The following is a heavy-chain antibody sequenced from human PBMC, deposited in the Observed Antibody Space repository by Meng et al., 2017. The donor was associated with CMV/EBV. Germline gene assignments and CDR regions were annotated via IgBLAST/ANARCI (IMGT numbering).Heavy chain of an antibody. Sequence: GESLKISCAASGFTVSSNYMSWVRQAPGKGLEWVTVIYSGGSTYYADSVKGRFTISRDNSKNTLYLQMNSLRAEDTAVYYCARDRDGPEDWGQGTLVTVSS. J-gene: IGHJ4*02. CDR1: GFTVSSNY. CDR2: IYSGGST. V-gene: IGHV3-66*02. CDR3: ARDRDGPED.